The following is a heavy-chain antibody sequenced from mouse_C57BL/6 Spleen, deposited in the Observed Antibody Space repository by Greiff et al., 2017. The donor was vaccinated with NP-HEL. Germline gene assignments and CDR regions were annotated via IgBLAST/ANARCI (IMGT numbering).Heavy chain of an antibody. CDR1: GFTFSSYG. CDR3: ARHRGTQVPFAY. V-gene: IGHV5-6*02. D-gene: IGHD3-2*02. CDR2: ISSGGSYT. Sequence: DVKLVESGGDLVKPGGSLKLSCAASGFTFSSYGMSWVRQTPDKRLEWVATISSGGSYTYYPDSVKGRFTISRDNAKNTLYLQMSSLKSEDTAMYYCARHRGTQVPFAYWGQGTLVTVSA. J-gene: IGHJ3*01.